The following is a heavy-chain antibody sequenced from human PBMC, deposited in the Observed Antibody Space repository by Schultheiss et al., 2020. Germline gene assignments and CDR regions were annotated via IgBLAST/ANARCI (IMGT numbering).Heavy chain of an antibody. CDR1: GFTFSSYA. V-gene: IGHV3-30*01. D-gene: IGHD6-19*01. J-gene: IGHJ4*02. Sequence: GGSLRLSCAASGFTFSSYAMHWVRQAPGKGLEWVAVISYDGSNKYYADSVKGRFTISRDNSKNTLHLQMNSLRPDDTAVYFCAKLQSRGQWLAQYYFDFWGQGSLVNV. CDR2: ISYDGSNK. CDR3: AKLQSRGQWLAQYYFDF.